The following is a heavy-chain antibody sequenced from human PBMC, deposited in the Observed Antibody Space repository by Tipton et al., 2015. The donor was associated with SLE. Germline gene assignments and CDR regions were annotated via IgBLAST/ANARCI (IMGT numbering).Heavy chain of an antibody. Sequence: GSLRLSCATSGFTFSRYDMHWVHQVTGRGLEWISAVGTTADRYYSDSVKGRFTVSRDNSKNTLYLQMNRLRVEDTAVYYCAGGTGAYFDHWGQGTLVTVSS. CDR3: AGGTGAYFDH. V-gene: IGHV3-13*01. J-gene: IGHJ4*02. CDR1: GFTFSRYD. D-gene: IGHD3-16*01. CDR2: VGTTADR.